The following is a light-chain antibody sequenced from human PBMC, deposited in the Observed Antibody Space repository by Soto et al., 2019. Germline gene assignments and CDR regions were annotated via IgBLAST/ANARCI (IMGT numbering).Light chain of an antibody. CDR2: RND. CDR1: SSNIGSNF. Sequence: QSVLTQSPSASGTPGQRVAISCSGSSSNIGSNFVYWYQQFPGTAPKLLIYRNDQWPSGVPDRFSGSKSGTSASLAISGLRSEDEADYYCAAWDDTLSGLVFGGGTKLTVL. J-gene: IGLJ2*01. V-gene: IGLV1-47*01. CDR3: AAWDDTLSGLV.